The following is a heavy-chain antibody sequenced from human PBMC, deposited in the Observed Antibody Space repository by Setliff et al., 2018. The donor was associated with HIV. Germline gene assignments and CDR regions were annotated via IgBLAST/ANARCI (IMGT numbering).Heavy chain of an antibody. CDR1: GGSFSISSYY. Sequence: SETLSLTCSVSGGSFSISSYYWGWIRQPPGKGLEWIGSINYSGNTYYSPSLKTRVTMSVDTSKNQFSLRLTSVTAADTAVYYCARPRLWRDAFDIWGQGAMVTVSS. CDR3: ARPRLWRDAFDI. V-gene: IGHV4-39*01. CDR2: INYSGNT. D-gene: IGHD1-1*01. J-gene: IGHJ3*02.